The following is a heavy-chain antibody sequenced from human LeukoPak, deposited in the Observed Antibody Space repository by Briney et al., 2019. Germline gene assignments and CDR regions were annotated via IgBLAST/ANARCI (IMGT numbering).Heavy chain of an antibody. CDR1: GFTFSDYY. Sequence: GGSLRLSCAASGFTFSDYYMSWIRQAPGKGLEWVSYISSSGSTIYYADSVKGRFTISRDNAKNSLYLQMNSLRAEDTAVYYCASTKVGGSGSYLYDYYYYYMDVWGKGTTVTISS. D-gene: IGHD3-10*01. CDR2: ISSSGSTI. J-gene: IGHJ6*03. V-gene: IGHV3-11*01. CDR3: ASTKVGGSGSYLYDYYYYYMDV.